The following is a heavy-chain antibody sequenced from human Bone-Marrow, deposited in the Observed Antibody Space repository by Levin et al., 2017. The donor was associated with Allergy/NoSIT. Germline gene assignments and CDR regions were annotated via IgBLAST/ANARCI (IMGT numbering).Heavy chain of an antibody. J-gene: IGHJ4*02. CDR2: ISGGSIHM. Sequence: PGGSLRLSCTASGFIFRSYTMNWVRQAPGMGLEWVASISGGSIHMYYADSVKGRFSISRDNAKNSLYLQMDSLRPDDTAVYFCARHGRDTTTIVGGFAFWGQGALVTVST. CDR1: GFIFRSYT. D-gene: IGHD3-22*01. CDR3: ARHGRDTTTIVGGFAF. V-gene: IGHV3-21*01.